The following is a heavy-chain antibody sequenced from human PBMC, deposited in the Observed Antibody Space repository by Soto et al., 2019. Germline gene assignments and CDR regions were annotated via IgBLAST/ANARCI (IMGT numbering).Heavy chain of an antibody. CDR2: IWYDGSNK. J-gene: IGHJ5*02. D-gene: IGHD6-13*01. V-gene: IGHV3-33*01. CDR3: ARDPVIAAPPSGRPDFDP. CDR1: GFTFSSYG. Sequence: GGSLRLSCAASGFTFSSYGMHWVRQAPGKGLEWVAVIWYDGSNKYYADSVKGRFTISRDNSKNTLYLQMNSLRAEDTAVYYCARDPVIAAPPSGRPDFDPWGQGTLVTVSS.